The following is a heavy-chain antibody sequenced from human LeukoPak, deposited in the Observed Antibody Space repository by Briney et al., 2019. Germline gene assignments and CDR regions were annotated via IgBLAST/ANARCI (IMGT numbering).Heavy chain of an antibody. J-gene: IGHJ4*02. D-gene: IGHD1-26*01. CDR1: GFTFSSCA. CDR2: ISYDGSNK. CDR3: AKDFSRSYWYFDY. Sequence: GGSLRLSCAASGFTFSSCAMHWVRQAPGKGLEWVAVISYDGSNKYYADSVKGRFTISRDNSKNTLYLQMNSLRAEDTAVYYCAKDFSRSYWYFDYWGQGSLVTVSS. V-gene: IGHV3-30*18.